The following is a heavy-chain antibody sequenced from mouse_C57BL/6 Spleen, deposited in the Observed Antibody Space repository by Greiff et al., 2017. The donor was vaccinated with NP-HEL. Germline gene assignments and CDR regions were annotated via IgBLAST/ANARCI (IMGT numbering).Heavy chain of an antibody. CDR2: INPGSGGT. Sequence: VQLQQSGAELVRPGTSVKVSCKASGYAFTNYLIEWVKQRPGQGLEWIGVINPGSGGTNYNEKFKGKATLTADKSSSTAYMQLSSLTSEDSAVYFCAADGYYTWFAYWGQGTLVTVSA. D-gene: IGHD2-3*01. V-gene: IGHV1-54*01. CDR1: GYAFTNYL. CDR3: AADGYYTWFAY. J-gene: IGHJ3*01.